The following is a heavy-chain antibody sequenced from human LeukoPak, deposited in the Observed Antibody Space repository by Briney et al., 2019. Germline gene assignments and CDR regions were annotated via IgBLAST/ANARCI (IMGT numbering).Heavy chain of an antibody. J-gene: IGHJ4*02. D-gene: IGHD3-10*01. CDR3: ARGRGEHPPGGLLWFGGVQSPTYYFDY. V-gene: IGHV4-39*07. CDR1: GGSIRSSYYY. Sequence: PSETLSLTCTVSGGSIRSSYYYWGWIRQPPGKGLEWIGSIYDSGSTNYNPSLKSRVTISVDTSKNQFSLKLSSVTAADTAVYYCARGRGEHPPGGLLWFGGVQSPTYYFDYWGQGTLVTVSS. CDR2: IYDSGST.